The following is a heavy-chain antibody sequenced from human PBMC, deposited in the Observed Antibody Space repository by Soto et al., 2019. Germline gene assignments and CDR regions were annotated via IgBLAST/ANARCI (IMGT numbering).Heavy chain of an antibody. J-gene: IGHJ4*02. V-gene: IGHV4-59*01. D-gene: IGHD5-12*01. CDR3: ARGGRDGYNGVLGY. CDR2: IYYSGST. CDR1: CGSISSYY. Sequence: SETLSLTCTVSCGSISSYYWSWIRQPPGKGLEWIGYIYYSGSTNYNPSLKGRVTISVDTSKNQFSLKLSSVTAADTAVYYCARGGRDGYNGVLGYWGQGTLVTVSS.